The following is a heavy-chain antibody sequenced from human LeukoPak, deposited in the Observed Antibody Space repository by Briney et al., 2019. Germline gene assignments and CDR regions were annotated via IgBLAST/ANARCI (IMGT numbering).Heavy chain of an antibody. CDR2: MNPDGSEI. Sequence: QAGGSLRLSCATSGFTFNFYWLTWVRQVPGKGLEWVATMNPDGSEIYYVDSVKGRFTMSRDNAKNSLYLQMNSLRVEDTAVYFCARDGGTKGFIWCDHWGQGAQVTVSS. J-gene: IGHJ4*02. V-gene: IGHV3-7*01. CDR3: ARDGGTKGFIWCDH. D-gene: IGHD1-1*01. CDR1: GFTFNFYW.